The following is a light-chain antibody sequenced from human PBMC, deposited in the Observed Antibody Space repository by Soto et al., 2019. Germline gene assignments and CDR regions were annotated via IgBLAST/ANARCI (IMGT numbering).Light chain of an antibody. CDR1: QSVSASY. V-gene: IGKV3-20*01. Sequence: EIVLTQSPGTLSLSPGERATLCCRSSQSVSASYLAWYQQKPGQAPRLLIYGASSRATGIPDRFSGSGSGTDFTLTISRLEPEDFAVYSCQQYGNTPLTFGGGTKVDI. CDR3: QQYGNTPLT. J-gene: IGKJ4*01. CDR2: GAS.